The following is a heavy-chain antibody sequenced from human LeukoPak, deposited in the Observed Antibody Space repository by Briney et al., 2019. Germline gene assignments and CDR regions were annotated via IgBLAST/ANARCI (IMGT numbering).Heavy chain of an antibody. D-gene: IGHD6-19*01. V-gene: IGHV1-2*04. Sequence: GASVKVSCKASGYTFTGYYMHWVRQAPGQGLEWMGWINPNSGGTNYAQKFQGWVTMTRDTSISTAYMELSRLRSEDTAVYYCARDGTLAVAGLGYWGQGTLVTVSS. CDR2: INPNSGGT. CDR3: ARDGTLAVAGLGY. CDR1: GYTFTGYY. J-gene: IGHJ4*02.